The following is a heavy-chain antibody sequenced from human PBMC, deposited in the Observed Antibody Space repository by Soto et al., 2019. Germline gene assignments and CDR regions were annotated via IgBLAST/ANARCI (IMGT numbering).Heavy chain of an antibody. CDR3: ARDPSGSGPNFDY. Sequence: QLQLQESGSGLVQPSQTVSLTCAVSGGSIRSGGYSWSWIRQPPGKGLEWIGYIDHSGSTYYNPSLKRRVNISVDTSKNPLALKVTSVTAADTAVYYCARDPSGSGPNFDYWGQGALVIVSA. D-gene: IGHD3-10*01. V-gene: IGHV4-30-2*01. CDR2: IDHSGST. CDR1: GGSIRSGGYS. J-gene: IGHJ4*02.